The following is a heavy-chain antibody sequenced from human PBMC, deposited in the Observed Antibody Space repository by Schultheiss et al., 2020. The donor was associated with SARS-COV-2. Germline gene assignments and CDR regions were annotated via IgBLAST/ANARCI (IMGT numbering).Heavy chain of an antibody. Sequence: GGSLRLSCAASGFTVSSNYMSWVRQAPGKGLDWVSAISGSGGSTYYADSVKGRFTISRDNSKNTLYLQINSLRAEDTAVYYCAKGVLQGGGYIDGWGQGTLVTVSS. CDR3: AKGVLQGGGYIDG. J-gene: IGHJ4*02. CDR2: ISGSGGST. V-gene: IGHV3-23*01. CDR1: GFTVSSNY. D-gene: IGHD3-10*01.